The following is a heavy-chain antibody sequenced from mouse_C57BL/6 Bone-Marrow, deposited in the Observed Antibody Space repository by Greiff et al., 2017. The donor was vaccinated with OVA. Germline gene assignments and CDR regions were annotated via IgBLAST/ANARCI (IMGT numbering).Heavy chain of an antibody. V-gene: IGHV1-55*01. CDR2: IYPDNGNT. Sequence: QVQLQQPGAELVKPGASVKMSCKASGYTFTSYWITWVKQRPGQGLEWIGDIYPDNGNTYYNQKFKGKATLTVDTSSSTAYMQLRSLTSEDSAVYYCARRSYGSIYGYFDVWGTGTTVTVSS. CDR1: GYTFTSYW. J-gene: IGHJ1*03. CDR3: ARRSYGSIYGYFDV. D-gene: IGHD1-1*01.